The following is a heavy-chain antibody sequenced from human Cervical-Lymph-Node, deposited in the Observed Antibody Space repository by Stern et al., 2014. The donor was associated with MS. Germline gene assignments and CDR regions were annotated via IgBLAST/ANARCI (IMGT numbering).Heavy chain of an antibody. CDR3: VYPPPREFLEDAFDI. CDR1: GFSLRTNGVA. Sequence: QVTLRESGPTLVKPTETLRLTCTFSGFSLRTNGVAVGLIRQTPGKALEFLALIYLDGDKRHNPSLKGRVTIPPETSQRQVVLKMTSLDPVETGTYYCVYPPPREFLEDAFDIWGQGTMVTISS. V-gene: IGHV2-5*04. D-gene: IGHD2-21*01. J-gene: IGHJ3*02. CDR2: IYLDGDK.